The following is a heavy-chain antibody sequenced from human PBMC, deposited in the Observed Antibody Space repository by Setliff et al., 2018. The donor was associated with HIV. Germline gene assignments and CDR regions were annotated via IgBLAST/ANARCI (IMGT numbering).Heavy chain of an antibody. Sequence: GGSLRLSCAASGFSLSSHWMSWVRQAPGKGLEWVANIKEDGSERYYVESVKGRFIISRDNARNSLHLQMNSLRVEDTAVYYCARVYYDLLTAEAANFDYWGQGTLVTVSS. D-gene: IGHD3-9*01. CDR3: ARVYYDLLTAEAANFDY. V-gene: IGHV3-7*04. J-gene: IGHJ4*02. CDR1: GFSLSSHW. CDR2: IKEDGSER.